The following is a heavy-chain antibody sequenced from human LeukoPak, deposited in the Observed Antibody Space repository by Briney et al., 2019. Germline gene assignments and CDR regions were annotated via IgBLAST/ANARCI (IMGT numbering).Heavy chain of an antibody. CDR3: ATVHPPPSDPIAVNWFDP. V-gene: IGHV1-24*01. D-gene: IGHD6-19*01. CDR1: GYTLTELS. CDR2: FDPEDGET. Sequence: ASVKVSCKVSGYTLTELSMHWVRQAPGKGLEWMGGFDPEDGETIYAQKFQGRVTMTEDTSTDTAYMELSSLRSEDTAVYYCATVHPPPSDPIAVNWFDPWGQGTLVTVSS. J-gene: IGHJ5*02.